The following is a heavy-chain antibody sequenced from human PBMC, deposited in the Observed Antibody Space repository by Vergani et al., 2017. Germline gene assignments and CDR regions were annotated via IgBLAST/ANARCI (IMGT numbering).Heavy chain of an antibody. CDR1: GYTFTGYY. D-gene: IGHD3-10*01. CDR2: INPNSGGT. Sequence: QVQLVQSGAEVKKPGASVKVSCKASGYTFTGYYMHWVRQAPGQGLEWMGWINPNSGGTNYAQKFQGRVTMTRDTSISTAYMELSRLRSDDTAVYYCARVGSFHYGSGSYYNVPFNAFDIWGQGTMVTVSS. CDR3: ARVGSFHYGSGSYYNVPFNAFDI. V-gene: IGHV1-2*02. J-gene: IGHJ3*02.